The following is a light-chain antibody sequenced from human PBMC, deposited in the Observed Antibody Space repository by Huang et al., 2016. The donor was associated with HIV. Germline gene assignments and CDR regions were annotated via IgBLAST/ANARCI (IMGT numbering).Light chain of an antibody. CDR1: QSLVSSDGNTY. CDR3: MQGTHWPGT. J-gene: IGKJ1*01. Sequence: DVVMTQLPLSLPVALGQPASIFCKSSQSLVSSDGNTYLNWFQQRPGQPPRRLIDQVSNRDTGVPDRFSGSGSGTHFALRINRVEAEDVAIYYCMQGTHWPGTFGQGTKMEI. CDR2: QVS. V-gene: IGKV2-30*01.